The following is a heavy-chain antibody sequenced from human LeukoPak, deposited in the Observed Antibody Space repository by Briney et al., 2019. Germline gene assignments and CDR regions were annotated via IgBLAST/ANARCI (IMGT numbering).Heavy chain of an antibody. D-gene: IGHD2-2*01. CDR3: ARVGGDIVVVPAAPWYFDY. CDR2: IIHIFGTA. CDR1: GGTFSSYA. J-gene: IGHJ4*02. Sequence: SVKVSCKASGGTFSSYAISWVRQAPGQGLEWMGGIIHIFGTANYAQKFQGRVTITADESTSTAYMELSSLRSEDTAVYYCARVGGDIVVVPAAPWYFDYWGQGTLVTVSS. V-gene: IGHV1-69*01.